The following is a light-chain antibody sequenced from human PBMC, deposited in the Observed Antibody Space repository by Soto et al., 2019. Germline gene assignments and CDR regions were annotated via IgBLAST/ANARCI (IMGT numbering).Light chain of an antibody. CDR1: DSDVGAYNS. J-gene: IGLJ1*01. CDR2: KGT. V-gene: IGLV2-23*01. CDR3: CSSAPESTYV. Sequence: QSALAQPASVSGSPGQSITISCTGTDSDVGAYNSVSWYQQHPHKAPRLIIYKGTRRPSGISYRFSVSTSGNAASLTVSALQAGDEADYFCCSSAPESTYVFGTGTKLTVL.